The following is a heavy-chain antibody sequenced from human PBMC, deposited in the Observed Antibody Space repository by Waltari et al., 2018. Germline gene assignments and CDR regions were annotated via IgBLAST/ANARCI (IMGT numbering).Heavy chain of an antibody. CDR3: AKSYYYDSSGDF. CDR1: GFTFSSYG. Sequence: QVQLVESGGGVVQPGGSLRLSCAASGFTFSSYGMHWVRQAPGKGLEWVAFIRYDGSNKYYADSVKGRFTISRDNSKNTLYLQMNSLRAEDTAVYYCAKSYYYDSSGDFWGQGTLVTVS. D-gene: IGHD3-22*01. V-gene: IGHV3-30*02. CDR2: IRYDGSNK. J-gene: IGHJ4*02.